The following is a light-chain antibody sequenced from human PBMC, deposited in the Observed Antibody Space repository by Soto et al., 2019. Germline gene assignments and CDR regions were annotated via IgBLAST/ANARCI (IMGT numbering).Light chain of an antibody. V-gene: IGLV2-8*01. Sequence: QSALTQPPSASGSPGQSVTISCTGTSSDVGAYKYVSWYQQYPGKAPKLMIYEVSKRPSGVPDRFSGSKSGNTASLTVSGLQAEDGVNYYCPSYEGTNFWVFGGGPK. CDR3: PSYEGTNFWV. CDR1: SSDVGAYKY. J-gene: IGLJ3*02. CDR2: EVS.